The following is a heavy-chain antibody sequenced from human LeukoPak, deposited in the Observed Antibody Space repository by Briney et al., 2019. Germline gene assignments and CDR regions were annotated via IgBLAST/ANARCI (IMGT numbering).Heavy chain of an antibody. CDR3: ANVVPAAIGDY. CDR2: IRYDGSNK. Sequence: GGSLRLSCAASGFTFSSYGMHWVRQAPGKGLEWVAFIRYDGSNKYYAGSVKGRFTISRDNSKNTLYLQMNSLRAEDTAVYYCANVVPAAIGDYWGQGTLVTVSS. CDR1: GFTFSSYG. D-gene: IGHD2-2*02. J-gene: IGHJ4*02. V-gene: IGHV3-30*02.